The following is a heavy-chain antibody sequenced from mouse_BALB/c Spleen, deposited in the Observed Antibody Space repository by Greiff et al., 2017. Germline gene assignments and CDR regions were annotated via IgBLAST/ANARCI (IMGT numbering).Heavy chain of an antibody. D-gene: IGHD1-1*01. CDR3: ARKGGSSHYFDY. Sequence: VQLQQSGPGLVQPSQSLSITCTVSGFSLTSYGVHWVRQSPGKGLEWLGVIWSGGSTDYNAAFISRLSISKDNSKSQVFFKMNSLQANDTAIYYCARKGGSSHYFDYWGQGTTLTVSS. CDR1: GFSLTSYG. CDR2: IWSGGST. J-gene: IGHJ2*01. V-gene: IGHV2-2*02.